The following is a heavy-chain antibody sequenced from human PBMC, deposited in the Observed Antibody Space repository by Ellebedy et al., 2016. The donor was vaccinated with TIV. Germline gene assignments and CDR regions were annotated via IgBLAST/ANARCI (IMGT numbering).Heavy chain of an antibody. Sequence: GGSLRLSXAASEFTFSSFAMNWVRQAPGKGLEWVSTVSGGSSTTYYADSVKGRFTISRDNSKNTLYLQMNSLRAEDTAVYYCARSGDSYYYGMDVWGQGTTVTVSS. V-gene: IGHV3-23*01. CDR1: EFTFSSFA. CDR2: VSGGSSTT. J-gene: IGHJ6*02. CDR3: ARSGDSYYYGMDV. D-gene: IGHD1-26*01.